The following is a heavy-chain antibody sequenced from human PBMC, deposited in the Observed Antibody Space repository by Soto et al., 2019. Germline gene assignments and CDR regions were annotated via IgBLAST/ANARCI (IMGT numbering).Heavy chain of an antibody. CDR2: IDPSDSYT. Sequence: PGESLKISCKGSGYSFTSYWISWVRQMPGKGLEWMGRIDPSDSYTNYSPSFQGHVTISADKSISTAYLQWSSLKASDTAMYYCARRKQQLVDDYYYYYGMDGWGQGTTVTVSS. D-gene: IGHD6-13*01. V-gene: IGHV5-10-1*01. CDR1: GYSFTSYW. CDR3: ARRKQQLVDDYYYYYGMDG. J-gene: IGHJ6*02.